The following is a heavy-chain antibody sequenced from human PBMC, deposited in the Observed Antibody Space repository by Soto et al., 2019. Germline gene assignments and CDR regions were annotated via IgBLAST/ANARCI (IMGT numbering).Heavy chain of an antibody. CDR1: GFTLSLFG. CDR3: ARVRGGSGTFPPLY. D-gene: IGHD3-10*01. J-gene: IGHJ4*02. Sequence: QVQLVESGGGVVQPGRSLRLSCAASGFTLSLFGMHWVRQAPGKGLEWVAVIWYDGSKKYYADSVKGRFTISRDNSNNMLHLEMNSLRAEDTAVYYCARVRGGSGTFPPLYWGQGTLVTVSS. V-gene: IGHV3-33*01. CDR2: IWYDGSKK.